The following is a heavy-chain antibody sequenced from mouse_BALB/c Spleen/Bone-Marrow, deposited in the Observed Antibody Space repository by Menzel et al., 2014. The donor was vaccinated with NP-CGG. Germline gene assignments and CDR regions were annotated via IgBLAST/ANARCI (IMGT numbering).Heavy chain of an antibody. J-gene: IGHJ3*01. CDR3: ARPDYYGSSSWFTY. Sequence: EVKLVESGGGLVQPGGSLKLSCAASGFDFSRYWMSWVRQAPGKGLEWIGGINPDSSTINYTPSLKDKFIISRDNAKNTLYLQMSKVRSEDTALYDCARPDYYGSSSWFTYWGQGTLVTVSA. CDR1: GFDFSRYW. V-gene: IGHV4-1*02. CDR2: INPDSSTI. D-gene: IGHD1-1*01.